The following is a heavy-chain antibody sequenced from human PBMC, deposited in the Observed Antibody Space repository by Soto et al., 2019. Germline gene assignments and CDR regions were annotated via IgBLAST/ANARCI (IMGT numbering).Heavy chain of an antibody. V-gene: IGHV4-34*01. CDR2: INHSGST. D-gene: IGHD2-15*01. J-gene: IGHJ4*02. Sequence: SETLSLTCAVYGGSFSGYYWIWIRQPPGKGLEWIGEINHSGSTNYNPSLKSRVTISVDTSKNQFSLKLSSVTAADTAVYYCARARWSSFDYWGQGTLVTVSS. CDR1: GGSFSGYY. CDR3: ARARWSSFDY.